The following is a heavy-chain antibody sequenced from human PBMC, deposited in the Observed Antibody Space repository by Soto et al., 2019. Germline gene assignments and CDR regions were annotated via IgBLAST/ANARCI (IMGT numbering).Heavy chain of an antibody. CDR2: INSDGSST. CDR3: LRTSLVVAAATREDY. Sequence: EVQLVESGGGLVQPGGSLRLSCAASGFTFSSYWMHWVRQAPGKGLVWVSRINSDGSSTSYADSVKCRFTISRENAKNTIYLPMNRLSAEDTAVYYCLRTSLVVAAATREDYWGQGTLVTVSS. D-gene: IGHD2-15*01. CDR1: GFTFSSYW. V-gene: IGHV3-74*01. J-gene: IGHJ4*02.